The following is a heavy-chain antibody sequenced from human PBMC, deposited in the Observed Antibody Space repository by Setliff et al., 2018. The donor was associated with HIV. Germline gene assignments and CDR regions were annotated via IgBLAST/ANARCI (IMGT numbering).Heavy chain of an antibody. Sequence: GGSLRLSCAASGFTFSSYSMNWVRQAPGKGLEWVSYISSSSSTIYYADSVKGRFTISKDNSKNTVFLQMNNLRVEDTALYYCAKSSFRFFEDLSDWYFDLWGRGTLVTVSS. J-gene: IGHJ2*01. V-gene: IGHV3-48*01. CDR2: ISSSSSTI. CDR1: GFTFSSYS. D-gene: IGHD3-16*02. CDR3: AKSSFRFFEDLSDWYFDL.